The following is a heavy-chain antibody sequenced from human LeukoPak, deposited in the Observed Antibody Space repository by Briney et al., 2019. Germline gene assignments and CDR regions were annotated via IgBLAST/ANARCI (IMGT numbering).Heavy chain of an antibody. D-gene: IGHD6-6*01. V-gene: IGHV3-21*01. CDR3: ATVEYSSSSGAFDI. CDR2: ISSSSSYI. CDR1: GFTFSSYS. Sequence: KPGGSLRLSCAASGFTFSSYSMNWVRQAPGKGLEWVSSISSSSSYIYYADSVKGRFTISRDNAKNSLYLQMNSLRAEDTAVYYCATVEYSSSSGAFDIWGQGTMVTVSS. J-gene: IGHJ3*02.